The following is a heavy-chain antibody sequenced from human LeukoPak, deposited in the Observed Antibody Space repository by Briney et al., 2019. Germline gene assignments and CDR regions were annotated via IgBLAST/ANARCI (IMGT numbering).Heavy chain of an antibody. CDR3: ARQSTSSGWYGKHWFDP. CDR2: ISYDGSNK. J-gene: IGHJ5*02. V-gene: IGHV3-30-3*01. Sequence: GGSLRLSCAASGFTFSSYAMHWVRQAPGKGLEWVAVISYDGSNKYYADSVKGRFTISRDNSKNTLYLQVNSLRAEDTAVYYCARQSTSSGWYGKHWFDPWGQGTLVTVSS. CDR1: GFTFSSYA. D-gene: IGHD6-19*01.